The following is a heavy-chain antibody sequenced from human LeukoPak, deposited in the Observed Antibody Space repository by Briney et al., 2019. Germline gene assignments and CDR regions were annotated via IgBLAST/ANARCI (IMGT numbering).Heavy chain of an antibody. Sequence: PSETLSLTCTVSGGSISGYYWSWIRQPPGKGLEWIGYIYSTGRTNYNPSLKSRVTISLDTSKNQFSLKLSSVSAADTAVYYCARQSLEMSTISYFDNWGQGTLVTVSS. CDR2: IYSTGRT. CDR3: ARQSLEMSTISYFDN. CDR1: GGSISGYY. J-gene: IGHJ4*02. D-gene: IGHD5-24*01. V-gene: IGHV4-59*01.